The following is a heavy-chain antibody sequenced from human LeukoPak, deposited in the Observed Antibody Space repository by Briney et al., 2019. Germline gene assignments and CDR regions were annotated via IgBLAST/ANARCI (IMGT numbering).Heavy chain of an antibody. CDR1: GFTFDDYG. J-gene: IGHJ4*02. CDR2: INWNGGST. Sequence: RPRGSLRLSCAASGFTFDDYGMSWVRQAPGKGLEWVSGINWNGGSTGYADSVKGRFTISRDNAKNSLYPQMNSLRAEDTALYYCARDPGYSGYDFPDYWGQGTLVTVSS. V-gene: IGHV3-20*04. D-gene: IGHD5-12*01. CDR3: ARDPGYSGYDFPDY.